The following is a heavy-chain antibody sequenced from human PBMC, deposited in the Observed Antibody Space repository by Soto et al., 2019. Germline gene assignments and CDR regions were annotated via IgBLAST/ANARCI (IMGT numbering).Heavy chain of an antibody. CDR3: AHRSSLTLYGTSGYSFDY. V-gene: IGHV2-5*01. Sequence: SGPTRVNTRHALAQTCVLAGFSLSNNGEGVAWIGQPPGKALEWLALIYWNDDNRYSPSLKSRLTVTKDTSKNRVVLTMTNIDPVDTATYFCAHRSSLTLYGTSGYSFDYWGQGLLVTVSS. J-gene: IGHJ4*02. CDR1: GFSLSNNGEG. D-gene: IGHD3-22*01. CDR2: IYWNDDN.